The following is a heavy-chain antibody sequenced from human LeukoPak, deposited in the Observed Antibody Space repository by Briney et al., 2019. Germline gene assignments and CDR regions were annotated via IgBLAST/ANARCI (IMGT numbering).Heavy chain of an antibody. D-gene: IGHD3-22*01. CDR3: AKGAHPYYYDSSGYLNY. V-gene: IGHV3-9*01. J-gene: IGHJ4*02. CDR2: ISWNSGSI. CDR1: GFTFDDYA. Sequence: GRSLRLSCAASGFTFDDYAMHWVRQAPGKGLEWVSGISWNSGSIGYADSVKGRFTISRDNAKNSLYLQMNSLRAEDTALYYCAKGAHPYYYDSSGYLNYWGQGTLVTVSS.